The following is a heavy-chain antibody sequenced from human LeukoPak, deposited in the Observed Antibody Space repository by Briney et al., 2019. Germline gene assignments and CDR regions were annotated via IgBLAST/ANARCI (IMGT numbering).Heavy chain of an antibody. V-gene: IGHV3-30*03. D-gene: IGHD1-26*01. J-gene: IGHJ4*02. CDR3: ASSGATLNFDY. CDR2: ISYDGSSR. Sequence: GGSLRLSCAASGFTFSNSGMHWVRQAPGKGLEWVAVISYDGSSRYYADFVKGRFTISRDNSENTLYLQMNSLRAEDTAVYYCASSGATLNFDYWGQGTLATVSS. CDR1: GFTFSNSG.